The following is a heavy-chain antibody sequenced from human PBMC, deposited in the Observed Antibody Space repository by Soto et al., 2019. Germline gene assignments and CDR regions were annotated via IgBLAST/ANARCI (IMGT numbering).Heavy chain of an antibody. D-gene: IGHD3-16*01. Sequence: QVQLVQSGAEVRKPGASVKVSCKPSGYTFTHYGISWVRQAPGQGLEWVGWISAYSGKTHYAQKVQGKVTMTTDTSPSTAYLEVRSLRSDDTAVYFCARDPYLGDHQYWGQGTLVTVSS. CDR3: ARDPYLGDHQY. CDR2: ISAYSGKT. V-gene: IGHV1-18*01. CDR1: GYTFTHYG. J-gene: IGHJ4*02.